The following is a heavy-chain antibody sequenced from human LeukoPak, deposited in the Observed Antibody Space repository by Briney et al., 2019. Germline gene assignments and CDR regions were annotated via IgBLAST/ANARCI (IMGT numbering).Heavy chain of an antibody. J-gene: IGHJ4*02. CDR2: VSFDGRNK. CDR3: VRIVGHTRPDF. CDR1: GFSLSSYA. Sequence: PGGSLRLSCEASGFSLSSYAFHWVRQAPGKGLEWVSFVSFDGRNKNYADSVRGRFTISRDNSKNTLYLQMDSVTYEDTAVYFCVRIVGHTRPDFWGQGTLVTVSS. V-gene: IGHV3-30-3*01. D-gene: IGHD1-26*01.